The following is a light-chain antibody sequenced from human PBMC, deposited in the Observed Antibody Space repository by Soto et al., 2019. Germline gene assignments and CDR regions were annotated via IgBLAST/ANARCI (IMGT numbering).Light chain of an antibody. J-gene: IGLJ3*02. V-gene: IGLV2-14*01. Sequence: QSVLTQPASVSGSPGQSITISCTGSSSDVGGYYYVSWYQQHPAKAPKLIIFEVSNRPSGVSNRFSGSKSGNTASLTISGLQPDDEADYYCSSYTTSSTLAVFGGGTKLTVL. CDR2: EVS. CDR3: SSYTTSSTLAV. CDR1: SSDVGGYYY.